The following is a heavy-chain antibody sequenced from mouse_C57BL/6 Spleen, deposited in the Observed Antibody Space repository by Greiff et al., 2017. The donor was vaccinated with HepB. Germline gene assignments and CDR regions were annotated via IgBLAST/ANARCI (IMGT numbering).Heavy chain of an antibody. D-gene: IGHD3-3*01. CDR2: IDPSDSYT. J-gene: IGHJ4*01. V-gene: IGHV1-69*01. Sequence: VKLQQPGAELVMPGASVKLSCKASGYTFTSYWMHWVKQRPGQGLEWIGEIDPSDSYTNYNQKFKGKSTLTVDKSSSTAYMQLSSLTSEDSAVYYCARAGGDGNAMDYWGQGTSVTVSS. CDR1: GYTFTSYW. CDR3: ARAGGDGNAMDY.